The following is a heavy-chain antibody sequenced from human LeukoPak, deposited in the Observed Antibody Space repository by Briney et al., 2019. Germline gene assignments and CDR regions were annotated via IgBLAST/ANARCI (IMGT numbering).Heavy chain of an antibody. J-gene: IGHJ5*02. D-gene: IGHD6-13*01. CDR3: AKIAAAGTANWFDP. V-gene: IGHV1-8*01. CDR1: GYTFTSYD. CDR2: MNPNSGNT. Sequence: ASVKVSCKASGYTFTSYDINWVRQAPGQGLEWMGWMNPNSGNTGYAQKFQGRVTMTRNTSISTAYMELSSLRSEDTAVYYCAKIAAAGTANWFDPWGQGTLVTVSP.